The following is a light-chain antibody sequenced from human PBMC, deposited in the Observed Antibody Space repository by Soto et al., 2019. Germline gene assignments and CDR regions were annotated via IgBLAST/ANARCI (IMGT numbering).Light chain of an antibody. V-gene: IGLV1-47*01. CDR1: SANIGRNF. J-gene: IGLJ3*02. CDR3: AAWDDTLDAEV. Sequence: QSVLTQSPSASGTPGQRVTISCSGSSANIGRNFAYWYQHVQGTDPRLLIQRDNERPSGVPDRFSGCKSGASISLAISGLRSDDEATYYCAAWDDTLDAEVFGGGTKLTVL. CDR2: RDN.